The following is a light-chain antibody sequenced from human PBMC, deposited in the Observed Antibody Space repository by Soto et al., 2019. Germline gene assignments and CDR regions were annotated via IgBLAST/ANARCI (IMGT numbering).Light chain of an antibody. J-gene: IGLJ3*02. V-gene: IGLV6-57*01. CDR3: HSYDSSSWV. CDR1: SGSIASHS. CDR2: EDN. Sequence: NFMLTQPHSVSESPGKTVTISCTRSSGSIASHSVQWYQQRPGSSPTAVIYEDNQRPSGVPDRFSGSIDSSSNSASLTISGLKTEDEADYFCHSYDSSSWVFGGGTKLTVL.